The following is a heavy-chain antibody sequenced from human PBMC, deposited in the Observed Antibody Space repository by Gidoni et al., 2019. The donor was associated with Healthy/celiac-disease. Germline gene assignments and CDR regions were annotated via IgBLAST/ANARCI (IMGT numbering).Heavy chain of an antibody. Sequence: EVQRLESGGGWVQPGGSLSLSGEAPGFTFSSYAMTWVRQAPGKGLEWVSAISGSGGSTYYADSVKGRFTISRDNSKNTLYLQMNSLRAEDTAVYYCAKESILDYYDSSGYLAYFDYWGQGTLVTVSS. V-gene: IGHV3-23*01. D-gene: IGHD3-22*01. CDR3: AKESILDYYDSSGYLAYFDY. J-gene: IGHJ4*02. CDR2: ISGSGGST. CDR1: GFTFSSYA.